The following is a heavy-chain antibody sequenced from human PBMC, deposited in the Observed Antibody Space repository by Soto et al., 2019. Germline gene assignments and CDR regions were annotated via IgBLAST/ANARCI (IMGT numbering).Heavy chain of an antibody. CDR3: AHRVPSSSYWDGGWFDT. Sequence: QITLKESGPTLVEPTQTLTLTCSFSGFSLSSSGVGVAWLRQAPGKALECLGIIYWDNDRRYNPSLRERLTLTKDTSQNQVILTMTYMEPVDTAAYYCAHRVPSSSYWDGGWFDTWGQGTLVTVS. CDR1: GFSLSSSGVG. D-gene: IGHD1-1*01. J-gene: IGHJ5*02. CDR2: IYWDNDR. V-gene: IGHV2-5*02.